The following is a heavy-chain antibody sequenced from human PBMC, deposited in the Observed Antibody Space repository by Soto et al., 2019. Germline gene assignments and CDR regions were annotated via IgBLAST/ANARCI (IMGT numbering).Heavy chain of an antibody. J-gene: IGHJ5*01. CDR3: AKDYESESYSGKYAIDS. V-gene: IGHV3-23*01. Sequence: EVQLLESGGGLVQPGGSLRLSCAASGFTFSSYVMSWVRQAPGKGLEWVSAISGGHTTYYSDSVKGRFTISRDNSKNTLYLQMNSLRAEDTALYYCAKDYESESYSGKYAIDSWGQGPLVSVST. CDR1: GFTFSSYV. CDR2: ISGGHTT. D-gene: IGHD1-26*01.